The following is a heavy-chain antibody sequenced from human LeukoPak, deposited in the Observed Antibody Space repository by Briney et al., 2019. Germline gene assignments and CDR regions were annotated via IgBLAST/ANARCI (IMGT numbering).Heavy chain of an antibody. V-gene: IGHV3-21*01. Sequence: GGSLRLSCKASGFSFNTYSMNWVRQPQGKGLEWVSGITATSNYMWYADPVKGRFTISRDNAQNTLYLQMDSLRGEDTAVYYCARSFTALRGGLWGQGTLVAVSS. J-gene: IGHJ4*02. CDR1: GFSFNTYS. CDR3: ARSFTALRGGL. D-gene: IGHD3-10*01. CDR2: ITATSNYM.